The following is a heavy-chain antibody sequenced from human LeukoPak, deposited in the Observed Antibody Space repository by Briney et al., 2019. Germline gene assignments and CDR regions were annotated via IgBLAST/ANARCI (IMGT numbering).Heavy chain of an antibody. Sequence: GSLRLSCAASGFTFTSYAMSWVRQPPGKGLEWIGSIYYSGSTYYNPSLKSRVTISVDTSKNQFSLKLSSVTAADTAVYYCAREYSYGYDYWGQGTLVTVSS. D-gene: IGHD5-18*01. CDR2: IYYSGST. CDR1: GFTFTSYA. V-gene: IGHV4-39*02. J-gene: IGHJ4*02. CDR3: AREYSYGYDY.